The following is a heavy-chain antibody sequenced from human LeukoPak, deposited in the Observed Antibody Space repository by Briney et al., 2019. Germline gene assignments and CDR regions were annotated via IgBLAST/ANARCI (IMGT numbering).Heavy chain of an antibody. CDR1: GFTFSSYG. V-gene: IGHV3-33*01. CDR2: IWYDGSNK. J-gene: IGHJ4*02. D-gene: IGHD3-22*01. CDR3: ARGGDSYDSSGYYRLRG. Sequence: PGRSLRPSCAASGFTFSSYGMHWVRQAPGKGLEWVAVIWYDGSNKYYADSVKGRFTISRDNSKNTLYLQMNSLRAEDMAVYYCARGGDSYDSSGYYRLRGWGQGPLVTVSS.